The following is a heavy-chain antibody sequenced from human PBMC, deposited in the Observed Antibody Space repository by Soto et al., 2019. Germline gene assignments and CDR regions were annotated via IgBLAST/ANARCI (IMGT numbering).Heavy chain of an antibody. CDR2: ISGSGGST. D-gene: IGHD6-13*01. J-gene: IGHJ4*02. CDR3: AKDLRGDVWQQLVTY. CDR1: GFTFSSYS. V-gene: IGHV3-23*01. Sequence: PGGSLRLSCAASGFTFSSYSMNWVRQAPGKGLEWVSAISGSGGSTYYADSVKGRFTISRDNSKNTLYLQMNSLRAEDTAVYYCAKDLRGDVWQQLVTYWGQGTLVTVSS.